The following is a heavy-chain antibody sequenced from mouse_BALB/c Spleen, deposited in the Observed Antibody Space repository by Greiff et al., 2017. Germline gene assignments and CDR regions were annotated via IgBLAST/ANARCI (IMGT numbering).Heavy chain of an antibody. CDR2: IYPGDGDT. V-gene: IGHV1-80*01. J-gene: IGHJ4*01. CDR3: ARMGGPYYAMDY. Sequence: QVQLQQSGAELVRPGSSVKISCKASGYAFSSYWMNWVKQRPGQGLEWIGQIYPGDGDTNYNGKFKGKATLTADKSSSTAYMQLSSLTSEDSAVYYCARMGGPYYAMDYWGQGTSVTVSS. CDR1: GYAFSSYW.